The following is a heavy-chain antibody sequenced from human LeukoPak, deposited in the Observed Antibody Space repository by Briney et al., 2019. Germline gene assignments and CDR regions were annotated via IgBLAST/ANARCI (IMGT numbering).Heavy chain of an antibody. CDR1: GYTFTGYY. V-gene: IGHV1-2*02. D-gene: IGHD1-14*01. CDR3: ARATAENDH. Sequence: ASVKVSCKASGYTFTGYYLHWVRQAPGQGLEWMGWLNPKTGDTRSVQKFQGRVTMTRDTSISTFNMELSRLTSDDTAVYYCARATAENDHWGQGTLVTVSS. J-gene: IGHJ4*02. CDR2: LNPKTGDT.